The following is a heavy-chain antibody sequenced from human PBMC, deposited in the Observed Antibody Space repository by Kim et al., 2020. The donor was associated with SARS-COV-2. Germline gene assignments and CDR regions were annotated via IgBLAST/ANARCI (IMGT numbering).Heavy chain of an antibody. CDR3: ARDSGYCSGGSCPPGYYYYGMDV. V-gene: IGHV1-69*13. CDR2: IIPIFGTA. D-gene: IGHD2-15*01. J-gene: IGHJ6*02. CDR1: GGTFSSYA. Sequence: SVKVSCKASGGTFSSYAISWVRQAPGQGLEWMGGIIPIFGTANYAQKFQGRVTITADESTSTAYMELSSLRSEDTDVDYCARDSGYCSGGSCPPGYYYYGMDVWGQGTTVTV.